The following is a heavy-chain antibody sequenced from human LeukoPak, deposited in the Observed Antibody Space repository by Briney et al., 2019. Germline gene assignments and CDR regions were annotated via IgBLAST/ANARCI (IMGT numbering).Heavy chain of an antibody. CDR2: IRRKVRGGTT. V-gene: IGHV3-49*04. Sequence: GGSLRLSCTASGFTFCDYAMSWVRQAPGKGLEWVGFIRRKVRGGTTEYAASVKGRFTISRDDFKRHAYLQMNSLKTEDTAVYYCTRKHCSSGVCPLGYWGQGILVTVSS. CDR3: TRKHCSSGVCPLGY. J-gene: IGHJ4*02. CDR1: GFTFCDYA. D-gene: IGHD2-8*01.